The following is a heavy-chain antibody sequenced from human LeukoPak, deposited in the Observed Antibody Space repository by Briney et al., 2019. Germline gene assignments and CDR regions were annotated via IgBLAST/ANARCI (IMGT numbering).Heavy chain of an antibody. V-gene: IGHV4-61*02. CDR2: IYTNGST. CDR1: GGSISSGSYY. D-gene: IGHD3-22*01. Sequence: SETLSLTCTVSGGSISSGSYYWSWIRQPAGKGLEWIGRIYTNGSTNYNPSLKSRVTISVDTSKNQFPLKLSSVTAADTAVYYCARELTPNYYDSSGYYKWGQGTLVTVSS. J-gene: IGHJ4*02. CDR3: ARELTPNYYDSSGYYK.